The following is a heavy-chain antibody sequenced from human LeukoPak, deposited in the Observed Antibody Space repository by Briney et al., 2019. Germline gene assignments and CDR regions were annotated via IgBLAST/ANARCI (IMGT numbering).Heavy chain of an antibody. Sequence: PGGSLRLSCAASGFTFSSYGMHWVRQAPGKGLEWVAFIRYDGSNKYYADSVKGRFTISRDNSKNTLYLQMNSLRAEDTAVYYCARYYYDSSGSPEGGFDPWGQGTLVTVSS. V-gene: IGHV3-30*02. CDR1: GFTFSSYG. CDR3: ARYYYDSSGSPEGGFDP. J-gene: IGHJ5*02. D-gene: IGHD3-22*01. CDR2: IRYDGSNK.